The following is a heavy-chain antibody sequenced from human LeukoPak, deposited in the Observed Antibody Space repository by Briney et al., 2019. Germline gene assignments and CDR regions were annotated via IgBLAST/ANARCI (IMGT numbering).Heavy chain of an antibody. V-gene: IGHV1-46*01. CDR2: INPSGGST. CDR1: GYTFTSYY. Sequence: ASVKVSCKASGYTFTSYYMHWVRQAPGQGLEWMGIINPSGGSTSYAQKFQGRVTMTRDTSTSTVYMELSSLRSEDTAVYYCAREDIVVVPAATVTRLDPWGQGTLVTVSS. J-gene: IGHJ5*02. D-gene: IGHD2-2*01. CDR3: AREDIVVVPAATVTRLDP.